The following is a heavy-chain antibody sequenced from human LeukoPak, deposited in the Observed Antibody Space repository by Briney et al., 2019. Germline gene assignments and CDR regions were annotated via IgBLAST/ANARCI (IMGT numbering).Heavy chain of an antibody. CDR3: AMSIPAAGVFDY. CDR1: GGSISSYY. CDR2: IYYSGST. J-gene: IGHJ4*02. V-gene: IGHV4-59*01. Sequence: SETLSLTCTVSGGSISSYYWSWIRQPPRKGLEWIGYIYYSGSTNYNPSLKSRVTISVDTSKNQFSLRLSSVTAADTAVYYCAMSIPAAGVFDYWGQGTLVTVSS. D-gene: IGHD6-13*01.